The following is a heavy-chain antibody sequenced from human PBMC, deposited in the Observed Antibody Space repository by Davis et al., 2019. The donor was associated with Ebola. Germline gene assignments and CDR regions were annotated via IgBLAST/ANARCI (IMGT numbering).Heavy chain of an antibody. D-gene: IGHD4-17*01. J-gene: IGHJ6*03. CDR2: IYYSGST. V-gene: IGHV4-59*06. CDR1: GGYISSYY. Sequence: SETLSLTCTVSGGYISSYYWSWIRQHPGKGLEWIGYIYYSGSTYYNPSLKSRVTISVDTSKNQFSLKLSSVTAADTAVYYCARDYGDYVGFMDVWGKGTTVTVSS. CDR3: ARDYGDYVGFMDV.